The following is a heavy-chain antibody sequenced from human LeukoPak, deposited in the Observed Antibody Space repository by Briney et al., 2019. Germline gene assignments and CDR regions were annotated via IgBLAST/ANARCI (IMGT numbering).Heavy chain of an antibody. Sequence: GGSLRLSCAASGFTFSSYAMHWVRQAPGKGLEWVAVISYDGSNKYYADSVKGRFTISRDNSKYTLYLQMNSLRAEDTAVYYCARSIAVAGDYYYGMDVWGQGTTVTVSS. CDR3: ARSIAVAGDYYYGMDV. D-gene: IGHD6-19*01. CDR1: GFTFSSYA. CDR2: ISYDGSNK. J-gene: IGHJ6*02. V-gene: IGHV3-30-3*01.